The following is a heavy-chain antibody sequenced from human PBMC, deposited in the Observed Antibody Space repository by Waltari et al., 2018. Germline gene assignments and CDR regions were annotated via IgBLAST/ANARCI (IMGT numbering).Heavy chain of an antibody. CDR1: GYSLTELS. Sequence: QVQLEQSGAEVKKPGASVKVPCKVLGYSLTELSMHWVRQAPGKGLEWMGGFDPEEGKTVYAQKFQGRVTMTEDTSTDTAYMELSSLRSEDTAMYYCGTAALWGQGTLVTVSS. V-gene: IGHV1-24*01. CDR3: GTAAL. CDR2: FDPEEGKT. J-gene: IGHJ4*02.